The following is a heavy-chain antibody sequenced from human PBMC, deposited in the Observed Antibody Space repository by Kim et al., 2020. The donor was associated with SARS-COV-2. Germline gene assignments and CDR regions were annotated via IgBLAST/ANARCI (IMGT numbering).Heavy chain of an antibody. D-gene: IGHD1-1*01. CDR2: ISSSGSTI. CDR1: GFTFSDYY. V-gene: IGHV3-11*01. Sequence: GGSLRLSCAASGFTFSDYYMSWIRQAPGKGLEWVSYISSSGSTIYYADSVKGRFTISRDNAKNSLYLQMNSLRAEDTAVYYCARDKTGTTLGWAQGDYYYYYYGMDVWGQGTTVTVSS. CDR3: ARDKTGTTLGWAQGDYYYYYYGMDV. J-gene: IGHJ6*02.